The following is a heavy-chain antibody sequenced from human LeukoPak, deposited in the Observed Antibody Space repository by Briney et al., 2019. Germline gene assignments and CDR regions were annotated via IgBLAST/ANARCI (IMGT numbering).Heavy chain of an antibody. Sequence: GGSLRLSCAASGFTFSSYGMHWVRQAPGKGLEWVAFIRYDGSNKYYADSVKGRFTISRDNAKNSLYLQMNSLRAEDTAVYYCAKDGQQDFDYWGQGTLVTVSS. CDR2: IRYDGSNK. V-gene: IGHV3-30*02. J-gene: IGHJ4*02. CDR1: GFTFSSYG. CDR3: AKDGQQDFDY. D-gene: IGHD6-13*01.